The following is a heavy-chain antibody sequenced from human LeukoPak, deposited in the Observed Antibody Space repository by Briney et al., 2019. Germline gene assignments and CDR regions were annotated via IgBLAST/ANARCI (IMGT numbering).Heavy chain of an antibody. CDR2: ISDSGGNT. CDR3: ARDYGYSGSYYMYAFDI. J-gene: IGHJ3*02. Sequence: GGTLRLSCAASGFTFSNYVMSWVRQAPGKGLEWVSSISDSGGNTYYADSVKGRFIISRDNAKNSLYLQMNSLRVEDTALYYCARDYGYSGSYYMYAFDIWGQGTMVTVSS. V-gene: IGHV3-23*01. CDR1: GFTFSNYV. D-gene: IGHD3-10*01.